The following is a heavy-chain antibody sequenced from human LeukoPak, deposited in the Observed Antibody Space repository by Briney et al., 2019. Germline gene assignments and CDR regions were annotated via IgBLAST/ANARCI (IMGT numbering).Heavy chain of an antibody. V-gene: IGHV1-69*04. CDR2: IIPILGIA. D-gene: IGHD6-13*01. Sequence: SVKVSCKASGGTFSSYAICWVRQAPGQGLEWMGRIIPILGIANYAQKFQGRVTITADKSTSTAHMELSSLRSEDTAVYYCAGDVAAAGSINWFDPWGQGTLVTVSS. J-gene: IGHJ5*02. CDR3: AGDVAAAGSINWFDP. CDR1: GGTFSSYA.